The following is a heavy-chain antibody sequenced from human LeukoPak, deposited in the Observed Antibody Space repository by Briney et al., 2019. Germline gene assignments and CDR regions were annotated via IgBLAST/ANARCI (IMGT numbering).Heavy chain of an antibody. CDR1: GGSFSGYY. D-gene: IGHD5-12*01. CDR2: INHSGST. CDR3: AGRYSGYEGGTYNWFDP. J-gene: IGHJ5*02. Sequence: TSETLSLTCAVYGGSFSGYYWSWIRQPPGKGLEWIGEINHSGSTSYNPSLKSRVTISVDTSKNQFSLKLYSVTAADTAVYYCAGRYSGYEGGTYNWFDPWGQGTLVTVSS. V-gene: IGHV4-34*01.